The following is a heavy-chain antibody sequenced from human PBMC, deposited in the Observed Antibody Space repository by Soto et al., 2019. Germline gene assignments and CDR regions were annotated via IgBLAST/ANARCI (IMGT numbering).Heavy chain of an antibody. D-gene: IGHD3-3*01. CDR3: ARALTTYYDFWSGSRFDP. CDR2: IWYDGSNK. CDR1: GFTFSSYG. Sequence: GGSLRLSCAASGFTFSSYGMHWVRQAPGKGLEWVAVIWYDGSNKYYADSVKGRFTISRDNSKNTLYLQMNSLRAEDTAVYYCARALTTYYDFWSGSRFDPWGQGTLVTVSS. V-gene: IGHV3-33*01. J-gene: IGHJ5*02.